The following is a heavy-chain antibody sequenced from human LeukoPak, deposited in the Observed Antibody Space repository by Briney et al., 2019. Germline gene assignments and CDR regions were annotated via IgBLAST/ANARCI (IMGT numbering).Heavy chain of an antibody. V-gene: IGHV1-18*01. D-gene: IGHD3-9*01. J-gene: IGHJ3*01. CDR3: ARDRRYYDILTGYPNDAFDF. CDR1: GYTFTSYG. CDR2: ISAYNGNT. Sequence: ASVKVSCKASGYTFTSYGISWVRQAPGQGLEWMGWISAYNGNTNYAQKLQGRVTMTTDPSTSTAYMELRSLRSDDTAVYYCARDRRYYDILTGYPNDAFDFWGQGTMVTVSS.